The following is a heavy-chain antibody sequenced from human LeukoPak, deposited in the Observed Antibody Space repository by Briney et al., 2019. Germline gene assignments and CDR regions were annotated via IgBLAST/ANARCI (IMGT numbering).Heavy chain of an antibody. CDR2: FYYSGST. D-gene: IGHD1-26*01. CDR1: GGFFSTYY. J-gene: IGHJ4*02. CDR3: ARGQGGNYYLNYFDY. Sequence: SETLSLTCTVTGGFFSTYYWRWIRQPPGKALEWIGHFYYSGSTNYNPSLKSRVTISVDTSKNQFSLKLTSVTAADTAVYYCARGQGGNYYLNYFDYWGQGALVTVSS. V-gene: IGHV4-59*01.